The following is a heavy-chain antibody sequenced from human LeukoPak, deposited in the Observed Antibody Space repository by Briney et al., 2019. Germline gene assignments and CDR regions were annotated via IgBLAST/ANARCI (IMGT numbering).Heavy chain of an antibody. CDR3: ARDRAEPYYYYGMDV. CDR2: IYYSGST. D-gene: IGHD1-26*01. Sequence: PSETLSLTCTVSGGSISSGGYYWSWIRQHPGKGLEWIGYIYYSGSTYYNPSLKSRVTISVDTSKNQFSLKLSSVTAADTAVYYCARDRAEPYYYYGMDVWGQGTTVTVSS. J-gene: IGHJ6*02. V-gene: IGHV4-31*03. CDR1: GGSISSGGYY.